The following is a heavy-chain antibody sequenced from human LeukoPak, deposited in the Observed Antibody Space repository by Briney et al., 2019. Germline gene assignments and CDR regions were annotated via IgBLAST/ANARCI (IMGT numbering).Heavy chain of an antibody. D-gene: IGHD6-13*01. CDR3: ARQFTAGRNWFDP. CDR2: INHSGST. Sequence: SETLSLTCAVYGGSFSGYYWSWIRQPPGKGLEWIGEINHSGSTNYNPSLKSRVTISVDTSKNQFSLKLSSVTAADTAVYYCARQFTAGRNWFDPWGQGTLVTVSS. J-gene: IGHJ5*02. CDR1: GGSFSGYY. V-gene: IGHV4-34*01.